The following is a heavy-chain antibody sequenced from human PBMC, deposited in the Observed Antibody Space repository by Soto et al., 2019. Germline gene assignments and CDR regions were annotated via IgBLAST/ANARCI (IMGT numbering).Heavy chain of an antibody. CDR2: IYYSGST. D-gene: IGHD3-10*01. J-gene: IGHJ6*02. V-gene: IGHV4-59*12. CDR3: ARARMVRGIIYCYGMDV. CDR1: GGSISSYY. Sequence: SETLSLTCTVSGGSISSYYWSWIRQPPGKGLEWIGYIYYSGSTNYNPSLKSRVTISVDTSKNQFSLKLNSVTAADTAVYYCARARMVRGIIYCYGMDVWGQGTTVTVSS.